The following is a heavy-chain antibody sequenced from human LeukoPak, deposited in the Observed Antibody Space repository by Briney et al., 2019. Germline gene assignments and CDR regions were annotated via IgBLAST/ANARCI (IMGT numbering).Heavy chain of an antibody. CDR3: ARDITVFVGATTGSFDY. Sequence: GGSLRLSSAASGFTFSSYAMHWVRQAPGKGLEWVAVISYDGSNKYYADSVKGRFTIPRDNSKNTLYLQMNSLRAEDTAVYYCARDITVFVGATTGSFDYWGQGTLVTVSS. V-gene: IGHV3-30*04. D-gene: IGHD1-26*01. J-gene: IGHJ4*02. CDR2: ISYDGSNK. CDR1: GFTFSSYA.